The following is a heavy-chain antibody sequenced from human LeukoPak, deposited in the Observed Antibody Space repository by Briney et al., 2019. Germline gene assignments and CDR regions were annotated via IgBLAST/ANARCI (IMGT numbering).Heavy chain of an antibody. Sequence: PSETLSLTCTVSGGSISSSSYYWGWIRQPPGKGLEWIGSIYYSGSTYYNPSLKSRVTISVDTSKNQFSLKLSSVTAADTAVYYCARYGAMVRGVICAFDIWGQGTMVTVSS. D-gene: IGHD3-10*01. V-gene: IGHV4-39*07. CDR3: ARYGAMVRGVICAFDI. J-gene: IGHJ3*02. CDR2: IYYSGST. CDR1: GGSISSSSYY.